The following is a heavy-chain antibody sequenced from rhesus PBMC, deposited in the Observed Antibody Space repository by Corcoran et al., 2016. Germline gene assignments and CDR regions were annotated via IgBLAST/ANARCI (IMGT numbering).Heavy chain of an antibody. CDR3: ASGPNFWTGQTIFSFDY. J-gene: IGHJ4*01. Sequence: QVQLQESGPGLVKPSETLSLTCAVSGGSISGYYYWSWIRQPPGKGLVWIGRIYGSGGSNYLSPAPKSRVSLSVDTSKNQFSLKLSSVTAADTAVYYCASGPNFWTGQTIFSFDYWGQGVLVTVSS. CDR1: GGSISGYYY. D-gene: IGHD3-3*01. V-gene: IGHV4S14*01. CDR2: IYGSGGSN.